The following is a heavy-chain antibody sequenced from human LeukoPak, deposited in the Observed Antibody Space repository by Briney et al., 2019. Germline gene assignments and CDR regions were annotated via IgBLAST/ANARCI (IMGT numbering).Heavy chain of an antibody. CDR3: ARDSYNEPYFEL. CDR2: ISSSRSYI. CDR1: GFTFSSYS. J-gene: IGHJ2*01. D-gene: IGHD5-24*01. Sequence: GGTLRLSCAASGFTFSSYSMKWLGQAPGKGLVWVSSISSSRSYIYYADSVRGRFTISRDNAKYSPYLQMNSLRAEDTAGYYCARDSYNEPYFELWGGGTLVTVSS. V-gene: IGHV3-21*01.